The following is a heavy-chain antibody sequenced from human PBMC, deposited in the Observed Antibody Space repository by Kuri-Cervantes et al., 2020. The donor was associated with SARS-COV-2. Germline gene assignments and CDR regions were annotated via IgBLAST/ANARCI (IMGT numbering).Heavy chain of an antibody. CDR3: TSTGY. CDR1: GDSVTTSTFY. Sequence: GGSLRLSCTVSGDSVTTSTFYWGWIRQAPGKGLEWVGFIRSKAYGGTTEYAASVKGRFTISRDDSKSIAYLQMNSLKTEDTAVYYCTSTGYWGQGTLVTVSS. V-gene: IGHV3-49*03. J-gene: IGHJ4*02. CDR2: IRSKAYGGTT.